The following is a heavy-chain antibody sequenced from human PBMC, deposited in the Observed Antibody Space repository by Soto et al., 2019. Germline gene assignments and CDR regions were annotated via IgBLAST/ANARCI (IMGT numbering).Heavy chain of an antibody. D-gene: IGHD5-12*01. CDR1: GFTFSSYS. CDR2: ISSSSSTI. Sequence: GGSLRLSCAASGFTFSSYSMNWVRQAPGKGLEWVSYISSSSSTIYYADSVKGRFTISRDNAKDSLYLQMNSLRAEDTAVYYCASQSSEWLLFASWGQGTLVTVSS. V-gene: IGHV3-48*01. CDR3: ASQSSEWLLFAS. J-gene: IGHJ4*02.